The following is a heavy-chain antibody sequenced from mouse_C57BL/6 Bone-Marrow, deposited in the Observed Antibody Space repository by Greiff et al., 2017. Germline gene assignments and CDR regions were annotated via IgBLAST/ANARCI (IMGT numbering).Heavy chain of an antibody. CDR1: GYTFTSYW. Sequence: QVQLKQPGAELVMPGASVKLSCKASGYTFTSYWMHWVKQRPGQGLEWIGEIDPSDSYTNYNQKFKGKSTLTVDKSSSTAYMQLSSLTSEDSAVYYCARQITTLDDWGQGTTLTVSS. J-gene: IGHJ2*01. D-gene: IGHD1-1*01. CDR2: IDPSDSYT. V-gene: IGHV1-69*01. CDR3: ARQITTLDD.